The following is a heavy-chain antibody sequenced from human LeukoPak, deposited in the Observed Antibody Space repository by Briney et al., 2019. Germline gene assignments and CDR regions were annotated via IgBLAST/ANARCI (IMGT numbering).Heavy chain of an antibody. D-gene: IGHD2-2*01. J-gene: IGHJ5*02. Sequence: SETLSLTCAVYGGSFSGYYWSWIRQPPGKGLEWIGEINHSGSTNYNPSLKSRVTISVDTSKNQFSLKLSSMTAADTAVYYCASGVVPAIRGGWFDPWGQGTLVTVSS. CDR1: GGSFSGYY. V-gene: IGHV4-34*01. CDR3: ASGVVPAIRGGWFDP. CDR2: INHSGST.